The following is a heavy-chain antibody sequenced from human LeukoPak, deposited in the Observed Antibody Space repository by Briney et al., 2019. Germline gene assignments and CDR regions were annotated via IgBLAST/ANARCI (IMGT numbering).Heavy chain of an antibody. Sequence: SETLSLTCSVFGGSIGYYYWSWIRQSPGKGLEWIGYIYSTGSTNYNPSLQSRVTMSLDTSRNQFSLHLSSVTAADTAVYYCARGRSLTNWFDPWGQGTLVTAS. CDR1: GGSIGYYY. J-gene: IGHJ5*02. CDR2: IYSTGST. V-gene: IGHV4-59*01. CDR3: ARGRSLTNWFDP.